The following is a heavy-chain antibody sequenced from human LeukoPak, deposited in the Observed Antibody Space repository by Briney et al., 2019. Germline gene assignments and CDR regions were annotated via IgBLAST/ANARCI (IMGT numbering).Heavy chain of an antibody. V-gene: IGHV3-7*01. CDR2: IKQDGSEK. Sequence: PGGSLRLSCAASGFTFSSYWMSWVRQAPGKGLEWVANIKQDGSEKYYVDSVKGRFTISRDNAKNSLYLQMNSLRAEDTAVYYCARGSHRVWNYDFWSGYRANWFDPWGQGTLVTVSS. CDR1: GFTFSSYW. CDR3: ARGSHRVWNYDFWSGYRANWFDP. D-gene: IGHD3-3*01. J-gene: IGHJ5*02.